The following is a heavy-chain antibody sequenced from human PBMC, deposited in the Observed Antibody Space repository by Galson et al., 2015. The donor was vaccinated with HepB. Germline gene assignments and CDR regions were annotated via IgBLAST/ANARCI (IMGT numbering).Heavy chain of an antibody. D-gene: IGHD5-18*01. CDR2: ISSSSSYI. CDR3: ASGERGYSYGREDY. J-gene: IGHJ4*02. V-gene: IGHV3-21*01. CDR1: GFTFSSYS. Sequence: SLRLSCAASGFTFSSYSMNWVRQAPGKGLEWVSSISSSSSYIYYADSVKGRFTISRDNAKNSLYLQMNSLRAEDTAVYYCASGERGYSYGREDYWGQGTLVTVSS.